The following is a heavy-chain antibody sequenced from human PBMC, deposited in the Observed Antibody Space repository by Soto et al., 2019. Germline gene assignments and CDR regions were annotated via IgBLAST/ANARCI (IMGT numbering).Heavy chain of an antibody. Sequence: EVQLVESGGGLVKPGGSLRLSCAASGFTFSSYSMNWVRQAPGKGLEWVSSISSSSSYIYYADSVKGRFTISRDNAKNSLYLQMNSLRAEDTAVYYCARQDCSGGSCYFDYWGQGTLVTVSS. V-gene: IGHV3-21*01. D-gene: IGHD2-15*01. J-gene: IGHJ4*02. CDR1: GFTFSSYS. CDR3: ARQDCSGGSCYFDY. CDR2: ISSSSSYI.